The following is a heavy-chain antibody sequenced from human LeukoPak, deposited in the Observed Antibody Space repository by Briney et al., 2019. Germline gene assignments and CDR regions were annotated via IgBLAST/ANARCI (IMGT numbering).Heavy chain of an antibody. V-gene: IGHV3-23*01. CDR3: AKQLGYCSDGSCYSPY. Sequence: PGGSLRLSCAASGFTFSSYWMSWVRQAPGKGLEWVSAISNNGGYTYYADSVQGRFTISRDNSKSTLCLQMNSLRAEDTAVYYCAKQLGYCSDGSCYSPYWGQGTLVTVSS. D-gene: IGHD2-15*01. CDR1: GFTFSSYW. J-gene: IGHJ4*02. CDR2: ISNNGGYT.